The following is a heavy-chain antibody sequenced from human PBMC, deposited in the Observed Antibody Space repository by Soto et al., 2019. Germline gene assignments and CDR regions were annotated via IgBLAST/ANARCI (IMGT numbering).Heavy chain of an antibody. J-gene: IGHJ4*02. CDR3: ASRRNPCGAYDY. V-gene: IGHV3-66*01. Sequence: EVQLVVSGGGLVQPGGSLRLSCAASGFTVSNNFMSWVRQAPGKGLEWVSIIYRDGSTYYADSVKGRFTISRDNSKNTLYRQMNSLRGDETAVYYCASRRNPCGAYDYWCQGTMVTVSS. CDR2: IYRDGST. CDR1: GFTVSNNF. D-gene: IGHD2-21*01.